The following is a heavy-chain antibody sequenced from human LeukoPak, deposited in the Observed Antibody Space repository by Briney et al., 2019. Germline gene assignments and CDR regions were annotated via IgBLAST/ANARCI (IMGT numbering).Heavy chain of an antibody. J-gene: IGHJ4*02. D-gene: IGHD3-22*01. Sequence: PSETLSPTCAVYGGSFSGYYWSWIRQPPGKGLEWIGEINHSGSTNYNPSLKSRVTISVDTSKNQFSLKLSSVTAADTAVYYCARWNYYDSSGYSYWGQGTLVTVSS. CDR2: INHSGST. CDR1: GGSFSGYY. V-gene: IGHV4-34*01. CDR3: ARWNYYDSSGYSY.